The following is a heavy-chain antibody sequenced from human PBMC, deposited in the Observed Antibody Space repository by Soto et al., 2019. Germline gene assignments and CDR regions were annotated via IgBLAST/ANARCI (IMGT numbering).Heavy chain of an antibody. CDR2: IIPILGIA. CDR1: EGTFSSYT. Sequence: QVQLVQSGAEVKKPGSSVKVSCKASEGTFSSYTISWVRQAPGQGLGWMGRIIPILGIANYGKKFQGRVTITADKSTSTAYMDLSSLRSEDTAVYYCAMEYCSSTSCYRDYWGQGTLVTVSS. D-gene: IGHD2-2*02. V-gene: IGHV1-69*02. J-gene: IGHJ4*02. CDR3: AMEYCSSTSCYRDY.